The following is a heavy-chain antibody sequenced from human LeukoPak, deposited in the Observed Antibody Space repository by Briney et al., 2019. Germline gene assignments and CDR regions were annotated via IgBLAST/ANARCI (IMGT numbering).Heavy chain of an antibody. CDR3: ARGAVAGQIYYYYYYGMDV. D-gene: IGHD6-19*01. V-gene: IGHV3-33*01. CDR2: IWYDGSNK. Sequence: GGSLRLSCAASGFTFSSYGMHWVRQAPGKGLEWVAVIWYDGSNKYYADSVKGRFTISRDNSKNTLYLQMNSLRAEDTAVYYCARGAVAGQIYYYYYYGMDVWGQGTTVTVSS. CDR1: GFTFSSYG. J-gene: IGHJ6*02.